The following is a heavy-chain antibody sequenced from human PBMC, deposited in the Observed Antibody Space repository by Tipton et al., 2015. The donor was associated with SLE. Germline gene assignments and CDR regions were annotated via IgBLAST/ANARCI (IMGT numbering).Heavy chain of an antibody. J-gene: IGHJ4*02. D-gene: IGHD3-3*01. V-gene: IGHV1-18*01. CDR1: GYSFTTYD. CDR2: ISAYNGNT. CDR3: ARVRNDFWSGLPD. Sequence: QVQLVQSGGEVKKPGASVKVSCKASGYSFTTYDITWVRQAPGQGLEWMGWISAYNGNTKYAQNLQGRVTLTTDTSTNTVYMDLRMLGSDDAAVYYCARVRNDFWSGLPDWGQGTLVTVSS.